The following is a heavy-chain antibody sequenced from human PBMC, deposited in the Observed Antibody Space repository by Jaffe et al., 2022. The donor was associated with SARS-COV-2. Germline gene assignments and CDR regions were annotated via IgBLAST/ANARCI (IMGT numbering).Heavy chain of an antibody. Sequence: EVQLVESGGGLVKPGGSLRLSCAASGFTFSSYSMNWVRQAPGKGLEWVSSISSSSSYIYYADSVKGRFTISRDNAKNSLYLQMNSLRAEDTAVYYCARDHLEDLYYYGSGANQIYYGMDVWGQGTTVTVSS. CDR1: GFTFSSYS. V-gene: IGHV3-21*01. CDR3: ARDHLEDLYYYGSGANQIYYGMDV. D-gene: IGHD3-10*01. CDR2: ISSSSSYI. J-gene: IGHJ6*02.